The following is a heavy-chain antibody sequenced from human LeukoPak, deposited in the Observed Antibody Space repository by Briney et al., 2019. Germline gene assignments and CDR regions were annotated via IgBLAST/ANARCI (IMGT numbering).Heavy chain of an antibody. Sequence: SETLSLTCTVSVGSISRYYGSWMRRPAGKGLEGIGRIYTSGSTNYHPSLKSRVTMSVDTSKNQFSLKLSSVTAADTAVYYCARGRYYYGSGSDFDYWGQGTLVTVSS. D-gene: IGHD3-10*01. V-gene: IGHV4-4*07. CDR3: ARGRYYYGSGSDFDY. CDR2: IYTSGST. J-gene: IGHJ4*02. CDR1: VGSISRYY.